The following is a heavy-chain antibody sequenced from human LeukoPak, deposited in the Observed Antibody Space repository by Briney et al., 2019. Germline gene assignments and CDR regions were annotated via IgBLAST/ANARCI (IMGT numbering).Heavy chain of an antibody. CDR1: GYTFTGYY. V-gene: IGHV1-69*13. J-gene: IGHJ4*02. D-gene: IGHD1-26*01. CDR2: IIPIFGTA. CDR3: ARDRSGSYYGFDY. Sequence: ASVKVSCKASGYTFTGYYMHWVRQAPGQGLEWMGGIIPIFGTANYAQKFQGRVTITADESTSTAYMEQSSLRSEDTAVYYCARDRSGSYYGFDYWGQGTLVTVSS.